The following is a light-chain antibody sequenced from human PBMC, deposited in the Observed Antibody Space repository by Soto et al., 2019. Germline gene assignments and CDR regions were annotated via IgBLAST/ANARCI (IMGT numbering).Light chain of an antibody. V-gene: IGKV3-11*01. CDR1: QSVSSY. J-gene: IGKJ1*01. CDR3: QPRSNWPRPWP. CDR2: DAS. Sequence: ESVLTQSRATLSVSAGERATVSCMASQSVSSYLAWYQQKPGQAPRLVIYDASNRATGIPARFSGSGSGTDFTLTISSLAPEAFAVYYCQPRSNWPRPWPFGQGTKVDIK.